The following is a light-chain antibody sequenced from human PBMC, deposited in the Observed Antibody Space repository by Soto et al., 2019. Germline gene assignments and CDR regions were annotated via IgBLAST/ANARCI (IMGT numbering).Light chain of an antibody. J-gene: IGKJ5*01. CDR2: GAS. Sequence: EIVLTQSPGTLSLSPGERATLSCRASQSVSSNYLAWYQQKPGQAPSLLIYGASSRATGIPDRFSGSGSGTDFTLTISSLDPEDFGMYFCQQYGNSAPITFGQGTRVEIE. CDR3: QQYGNSAPIT. V-gene: IGKV3-20*01. CDR1: QSVSSNY.